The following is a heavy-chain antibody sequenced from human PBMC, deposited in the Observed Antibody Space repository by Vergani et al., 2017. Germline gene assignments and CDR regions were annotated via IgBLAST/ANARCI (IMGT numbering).Heavy chain of an antibody. CDR2: ISGSGGST. D-gene: IGHD3-22*01. CDR1: GFPFSSYA. J-gene: IGHJ4*02. CDR3: NYLGYYDSSGYYFTRLFDY. V-gene: IGHV3-23*01. Sequence: EGQLLESGGGLVQPGGSLRISCAASGFPFSSYAMSWVRQAPGKGLGWVSVISGSGGSTYYADSGKGRFTISRDNSKKTLYLQMNSLRAEDTAVYYCNYLGYYDSSGYYFTRLFDYWGQGTLVTVSS.